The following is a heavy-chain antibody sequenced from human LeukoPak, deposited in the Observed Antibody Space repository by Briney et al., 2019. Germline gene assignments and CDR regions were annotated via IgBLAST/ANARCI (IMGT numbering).Heavy chain of an antibody. D-gene: IGHD3-10*01. J-gene: IGHJ4*02. CDR3: ARLLWFGEFPMGD. CDR2: ISSSSSYI. Sequence: PGGSLRLSCAASGFTFSSYSMNWVRQAPGKGLEWVSSISSSSSYIYYADSVKGRFTISRDNAKNSLYLQMNSLRAEDTAVYYCARLLWFGEFPMGDWGQGTLVTVSS. V-gene: IGHV3-21*01. CDR1: GFTFSSYS.